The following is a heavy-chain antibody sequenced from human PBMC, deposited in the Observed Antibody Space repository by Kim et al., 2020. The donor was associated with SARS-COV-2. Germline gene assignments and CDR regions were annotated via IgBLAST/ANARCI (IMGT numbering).Heavy chain of an antibody. CDR2: ITNNNGKT. J-gene: IGHJ4*01. D-gene: IGHD3-16*01. CDR1: GFTVSRYA. V-gene: IGHV3-23*01. CDR3: AKDHPSFGWLPFES. Sequence: GSLRLSCAASGFTVSRYAMSWVRQAPGKGLEWVSAITNNNGKTYYADSVKGRFTISRDESENTVYLQMNSLRVEDTALYYCAKDHPSFGWLPFESWRHGTLVTVSS.